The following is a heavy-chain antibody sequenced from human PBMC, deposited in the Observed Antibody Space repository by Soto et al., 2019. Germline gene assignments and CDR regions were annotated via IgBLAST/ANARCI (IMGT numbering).Heavy chain of an antibody. CDR2: INAGNGNT. J-gene: IGHJ6*01. Sequence: ASVKVSCKASGYTLTSYAMHWVRQAPGERLEWMGWINAGNGNTKYSQKFQGRVTITRDTSASTAYMELSSLRSEDTAVYYCAREESPLEEYYYYYYGMDVWGQGTTVTVSS. V-gene: IGHV1-3*01. CDR3: AREESPLEEYYYYYYGMDV. D-gene: IGHD1-1*01. CDR1: GYTLTSYA.